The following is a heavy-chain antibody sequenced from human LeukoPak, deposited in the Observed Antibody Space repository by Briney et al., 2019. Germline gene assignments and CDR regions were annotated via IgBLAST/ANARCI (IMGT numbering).Heavy chain of an antibody. CDR2: INHSGST. CDR3: ARAPHYGDYHDAFDI. V-gene: IGHV4-34*01. D-gene: IGHD4-17*01. Sequence: SETLSLTCTVSGGSIRSHYWSWIRQPPGKGLEWIGEINHSGSTNYNPSLKSRVTISVDTSKNQFSLKLSSVTAADTAVYYCARAPHYGDYHDAFDIWGQGTMVTVSS. J-gene: IGHJ3*02. CDR1: GGSIRSHY.